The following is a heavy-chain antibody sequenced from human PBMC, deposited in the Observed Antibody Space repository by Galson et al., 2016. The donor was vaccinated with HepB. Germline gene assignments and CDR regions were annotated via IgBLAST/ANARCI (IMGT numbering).Heavy chain of an antibody. CDR3: VKGGWGSRCDF. D-gene: IGHD6-13*01. CDR1: GFTFSTHS. J-gene: IGHJ4*02. Sequence: SLRLSCAASGFTFSTHSMSWVRQAPGKGLEWVSTITRDGDPLHTGSVKGRFTISRDTSQNTVYLQMASLRAEDTALYYCVKGGWGSRCDFWGQGTLVTVSS. CDR2: ITRDGDP. V-gene: IGHV3-23*01.